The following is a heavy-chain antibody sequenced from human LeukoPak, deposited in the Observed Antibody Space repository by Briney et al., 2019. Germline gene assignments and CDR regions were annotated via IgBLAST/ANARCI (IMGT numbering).Heavy chain of an antibody. V-gene: IGHV1-69*05. Sequence: SVKVSCKASGGTFSSYAISWVRQAPGQGLEWMGGIIPIFGTANYAQKFQGRVTITTDESTSTAYMELSSLRSEDTAVYYCARKGDSSPYFAYGGKETGVPVPS. CDR2: IIPIFGTA. CDR1: GGTFSSYA. J-gene: IGHJ4*02. D-gene: IGHD2-21*02. CDR3: ARKGDSSPYFAY.